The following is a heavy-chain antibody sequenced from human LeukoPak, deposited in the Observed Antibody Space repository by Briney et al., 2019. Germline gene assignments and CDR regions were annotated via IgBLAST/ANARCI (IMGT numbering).Heavy chain of an antibody. Sequence: GGSLRLSCAASGFTFSSYAMSWVRQAPGKGLEWVSGINWNGGSTGYADSVKGRFTISRDNAKNSLYLQMNSLRAEDTALYYCARGDSSPFDYWGQGTLVTVSS. J-gene: IGHJ4*02. D-gene: IGHD6-13*01. CDR3: ARGDSSPFDY. V-gene: IGHV3-20*04. CDR2: INWNGGST. CDR1: GFTFSSYA.